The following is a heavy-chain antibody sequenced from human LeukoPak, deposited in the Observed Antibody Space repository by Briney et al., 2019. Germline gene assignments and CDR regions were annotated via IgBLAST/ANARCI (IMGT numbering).Heavy chain of an antibody. CDR2: IKQDGSEK. CDR3: ARVDGSRSYIYYYYMDV. V-gene: IGHV3-7*01. CDR1: GFTFSSYW. D-gene: IGHD3-10*01. Sequence: PGGSLRLSCGASGFTFSSYWMSWVRQAPGKGREWVANIKQDGSEKYYVDSVKGRFTVSRDNAKNSLYLQMNSLRAEDTAVYYCARVDGSRSYIYYYYMDVWGKGTTVTVSS. J-gene: IGHJ6*03.